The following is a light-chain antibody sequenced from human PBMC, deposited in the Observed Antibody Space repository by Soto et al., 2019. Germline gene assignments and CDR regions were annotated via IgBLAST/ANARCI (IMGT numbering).Light chain of an antibody. CDR1: QIVSSRY. V-gene: IGKV3-20*01. CDR2: AAS. J-gene: IGKJ1*01. CDR3: HQYASSRT. Sequence: EIVLTQSPVTLSLSPGARATLSCRASQIVSSRYFAWYQQKPGQAPRLLIYAASSRAAGIPDRFSGSGSGTDFSLTISRLEPEDFAVYYCHQYASSRTFGPGTKVEN.